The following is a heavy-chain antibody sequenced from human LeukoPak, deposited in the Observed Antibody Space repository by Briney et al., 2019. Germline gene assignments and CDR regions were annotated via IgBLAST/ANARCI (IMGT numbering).Heavy chain of an antibody. CDR1: GYTFTGYY. Sequence: ASVKVSGKASGYTFTGYYMHWVRQAPGQGLEWMGWMNPNSGNTGYAQKFQGRVTMTRNTSISTAYMELSSLRSEDTAVYYCARGSPYYGSGSYAFDIWGQGTMVTVSS. CDR3: ARGSPYYGSGSYAFDI. V-gene: IGHV1-8*02. D-gene: IGHD3-10*01. CDR2: MNPNSGNT. J-gene: IGHJ3*02.